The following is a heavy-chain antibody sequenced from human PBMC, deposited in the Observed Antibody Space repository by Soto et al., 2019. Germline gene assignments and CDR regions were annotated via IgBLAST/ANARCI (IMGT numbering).Heavy chain of an antibody. D-gene: IGHD6-6*01. CDR3: ARGWPKGSSSTYYFDY. V-gene: IGHV4-31*03. Sequence: LSLTFTVSGGSISSGGYYWSWIRQHPGKGLEWIGYIYYSGSTYYNPSLKSRVTISVDTSKNQFSLKLSSVTAADTAVYYCARGWPKGSSSTYYFDYWGQGTLVTVSS. J-gene: IGHJ4*02. CDR1: GGSISSGGYY. CDR2: IYYSGST.